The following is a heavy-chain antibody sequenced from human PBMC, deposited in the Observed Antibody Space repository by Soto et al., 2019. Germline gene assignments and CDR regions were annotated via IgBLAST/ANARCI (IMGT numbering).Heavy chain of an antibody. CDR3: ARAHYGYEILTGDGYYYGMDV. CDR2: IYYSGST. V-gene: IGHV4-30-4*01. Sequence: QVQLQESGPGLVKPSQTLSLTCTVSGGSISSGDYYGSWIRQPPGKGLEWIGYIYYSGSTYYNPALKSRVTISVDTSKNQFSLKLSSVTAADTAVYYCARAHYGYEILTGDGYYYGMDVWGQGTTVTVSS. D-gene: IGHD3-9*01. J-gene: IGHJ6*02. CDR1: GGSISSGDYY.